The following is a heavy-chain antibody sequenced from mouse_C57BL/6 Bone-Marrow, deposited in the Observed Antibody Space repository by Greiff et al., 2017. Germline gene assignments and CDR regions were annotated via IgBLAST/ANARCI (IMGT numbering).Heavy chain of an antibody. D-gene: IGHD2-3*01. CDR1: GYTFTSYW. J-gene: IGHJ1*03. CDR2: IDPSDSYT. V-gene: IGHV1-59*01. Sequence: VQLQQPGAELVRPGTSVKLSCKASGYTFTSYWMHWVKQRPGQGLEWIGVIDPSDSYTNYNQKFKGKATLTVDTSSSTAYMQLSSLTSEDSAVYYGARWLLLYWYFDVWGTGTTVTVSS. CDR3: ARWLLLYWYFDV.